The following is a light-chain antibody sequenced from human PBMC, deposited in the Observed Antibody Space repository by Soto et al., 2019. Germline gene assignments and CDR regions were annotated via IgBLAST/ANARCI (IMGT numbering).Light chain of an antibody. J-gene: IGKJ4*01. CDR1: QSVSSN. CDR3: QQYNVWPLT. CDR2: VAS. Sequence: EIVMTQSPATLSVSPGERATLSCRASQSVSSNLAWYQQKPGQTPNLLLYVASTRATGIPARFSGSGSGTEFTLTISSLQSEDFAVYYCQQYNVWPLTFGGGTKVEFK. V-gene: IGKV3-15*01.